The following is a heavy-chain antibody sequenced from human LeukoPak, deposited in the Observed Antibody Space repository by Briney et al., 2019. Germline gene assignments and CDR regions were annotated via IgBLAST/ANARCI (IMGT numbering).Heavy chain of an antibody. J-gene: IGHJ6*02. CDR3: ARDLGIAAAGVNYYGMDV. Sequence: SETLSLTCTVSGGSISSYYWSWIRQPPGKGLEWIGYIYYSGSTNYNPSLKSRVTISVDTSKNQFSLKLSSVTAADTAVYYCARDLGIAAAGVNYYGMDVWGRGTTVTVSS. CDR1: GGSISSYY. CDR2: IYYSGST. D-gene: IGHD6-13*01. V-gene: IGHV4-59*01.